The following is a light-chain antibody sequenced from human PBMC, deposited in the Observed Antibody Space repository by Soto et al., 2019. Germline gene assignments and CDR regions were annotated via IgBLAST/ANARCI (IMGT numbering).Light chain of an antibody. V-gene: IGLV2-14*01. Sequence: QSALTQPASVSGSPGQSITISCTGTSSDLGNYNYVSWYQQHPGKAPQLMIYGVSNRPSGVSNRFSGSKSGNTASLTISGLQAEDEADYYCSSYTSNNIVVFGGGTKLTVL. CDR2: GVS. CDR3: SSYTSNNIVV. CDR1: SSDLGNYNY. J-gene: IGLJ2*01.